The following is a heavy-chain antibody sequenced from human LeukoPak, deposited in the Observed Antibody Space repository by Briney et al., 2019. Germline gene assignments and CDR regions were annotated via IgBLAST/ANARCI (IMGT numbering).Heavy chain of an antibody. D-gene: IGHD2-15*01. V-gene: IGHV5-51*01. Sequence: GESLKISCKGSGYSITTDWIGWVRQTPGKGLEWMGIVYLGDSDTSYSPSFQGQVTISADKSISTAYLQWSSLKASDTAMYYCARQLVVAATPYFDHWGQGTLVTVSS. CDR2: VYLGDSDT. CDR1: GYSITTDW. J-gene: IGHJ4*02. CDR3: ARQLVVAATPYFDH.